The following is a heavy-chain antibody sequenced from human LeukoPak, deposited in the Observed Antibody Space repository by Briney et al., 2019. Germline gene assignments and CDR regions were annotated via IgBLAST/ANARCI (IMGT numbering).Heavy chain of an antibody. J-gene: IGHJ4*02. Sequence: SGPALVKPTQTLTLTCTFSGFSLSTSGMCVSWIRQPPGRALEWLARIDWDDDKYYSTSLKTRLTISKDTSKNQVVLTMTNMDPVDTATYYCARIRDYYGSGGDYGVLDYWGQGTLVTVSS. V-gene: IGHV2-70*11. CDR3: ARIRDYYGSGGDYGVLDY. D-gene: IGHD3-10*01. CDR2: IDWDDDK. CDR1: GFSLSTSGMC.